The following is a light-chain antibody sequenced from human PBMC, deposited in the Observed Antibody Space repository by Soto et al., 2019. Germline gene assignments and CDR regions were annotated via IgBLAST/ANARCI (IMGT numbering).Light chain of an antibody. Sequence: QLVLTQPPSASGTPGQRVTISGSGSSSNIGSNYVFWYQQLPGTAPKVLLYRNSQRPSGVPDRFSGSKSGTSASLAISGLRSEDEADYYCASCDDSLSGFVVFGGGTKRNVL. V-gene: IGLV1-47*01. CDR3: ASCDDSLSGFVV. CDR2: RNS. CDR1: SSNIGSNY. J-gene: IGLJ2*01.